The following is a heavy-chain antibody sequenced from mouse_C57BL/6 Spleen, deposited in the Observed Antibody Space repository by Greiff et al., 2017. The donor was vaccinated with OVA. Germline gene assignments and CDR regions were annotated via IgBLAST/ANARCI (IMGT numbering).Heavy chain of an antibody. Sequence: QVQLQQSGAELVKPGASVKMSCKASGYTFTSYWITWVKQRPGQGLEWIGDIYPGSGSTNYNEKFKSKATLTVDTSSSTAYMQLSSLTSEDSAVYYCARESDGYFYFDYWGQGTTLTVSS. D-gene: IGHD2-3*01. V-gene: IGHV1-55*01. CDR2: IYPGSGST. J-gene: IGHJ2*01. CDR1: GYTFTSYW. CDR3: ARESDGYFYFDY.